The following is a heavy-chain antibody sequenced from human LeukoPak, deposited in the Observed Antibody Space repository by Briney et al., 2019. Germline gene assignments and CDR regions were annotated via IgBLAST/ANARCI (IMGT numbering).Heavy chain of an antibody. CDR3: ARVWRMATSHPTYYYYGMDV. J-gene: IGHJ6*02. Sequence: GASVNVSCKASGYTFSSYGINWVRQAPGQGLEWMGWISSYSGNTNYAQKLQGRVTMTTDTSTSTAYMELRSLRSDDTAVYYCARVWRMATSHPTYYYYGMDVWGQGTTVTVSS. CDR1: GYTFSSYG. V-gene: IGHV1-18*01. CDR2: ISSYSGNT. D-gene: IGHD5-24*01.